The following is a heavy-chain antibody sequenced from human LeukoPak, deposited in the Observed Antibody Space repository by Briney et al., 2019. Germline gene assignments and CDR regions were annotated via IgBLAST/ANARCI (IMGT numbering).Heavy chain of an antibody. D-gene: IGHD6-13*01. CDR2: IYTSGST. CDR1: GGSISNYY. Sequence: SETLSLTCTVSGGSISNYYWSWIRQPAGKGLEWIGRIYTSGSTNYNPSLKSRVTISVDTSKNQFSLKLSSVTAADTAVYYCATDRDSSRQKRFDYWGQGTLVTVSS. CDR3: ATDRDSSRQKRFDY. J-gene: IGHJ4*02. V-gene: IGHV4-4*07.